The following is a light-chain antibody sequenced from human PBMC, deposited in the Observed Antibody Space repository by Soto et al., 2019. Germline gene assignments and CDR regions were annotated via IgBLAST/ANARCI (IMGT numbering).Light chain of an antibody. J-gene: IGKJ1*01. Sequence: DIVMTQSADSLAVSLGERATTNCKSSQSVFSNSNNKKYLAWYQQKPGQPPKLLIHWASIRESGVPDRFSGSGSGTDFTLTINSLQAEDVAVYYCQQYYSTPWTFGQGTKVEIK. V-gene: IGKV4-1*01. CDR1: QSVFSNSNNKKY. CDR2: WAS. CDR3: QQYYSTPWT.